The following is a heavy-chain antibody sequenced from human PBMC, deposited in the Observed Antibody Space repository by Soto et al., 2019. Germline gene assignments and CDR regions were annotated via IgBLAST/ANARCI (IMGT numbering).Heavy chain of an antibody. V-gene: IGHV1-69*06. CDR2: IIPIFGTA. CDR3: ARDTEVVPAAISGLGWFDP. CDR1: GGTFSSYA. Sequence: QVQLVQSGAEVKKPGSSVKVSCKASGGTFSSYAISWVRQATGQGLEWMGGIIPIFGTANYAQKFQGRVTITADKSTSTAYMELRSLRSEDTDVYYCARDTEVVPAAISGLGWFDPWGQGTLVTVSS. J-gene: IGHJ5*02. D-gene: IGHD2-2*02.